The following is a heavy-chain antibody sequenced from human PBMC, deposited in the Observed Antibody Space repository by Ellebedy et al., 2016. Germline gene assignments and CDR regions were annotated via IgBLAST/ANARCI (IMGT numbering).Heavy chain of an antibody. V-gene: IGHV5-51*01. CDR2: IYPGDSDT. CDR1: GYNFNTYW. Sequence: GESLKISCKGSGYNFNTYWIGWVRQVPGKGLEYMGIIYPGDSDTRCSPSFQGQVIISADKSINTAYLQWSSLKASDSAMYYCMRSLVRGSRTGMDVWGQGTTVTVSS. J-gene: IGHJ6*02. CDR3: MRSLVRGSRTGMDV. D-gene: IGHD3-10*01.